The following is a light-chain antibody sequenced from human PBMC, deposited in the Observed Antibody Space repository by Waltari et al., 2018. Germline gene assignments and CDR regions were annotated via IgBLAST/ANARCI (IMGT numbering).Light chain of an antibody. Sequence: QSALTQPASVSGSPGQSITISCTGTSNDVGGYNYVSWYQQHPAKAPKLMIYDVSNRPSGVSNRFSGSKSGNTASLTISGLQAEDEADYYCSSYISSSTLELFGGGTSLTVL. V-gene: IGLV2-14*03. CDR1: SNDVGGYNY. CDR3: SSYISSSTLEL. CDR2: DVS. J-gene: IGLJ2*01.